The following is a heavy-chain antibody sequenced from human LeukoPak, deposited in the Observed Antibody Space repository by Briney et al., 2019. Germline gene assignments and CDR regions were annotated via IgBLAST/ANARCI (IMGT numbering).Heavy chain of an antibody. D-gene: IGHD4-17*01. V-gene: IGHV1-2*02. CDR2: INPNSGGT. Sequence: GASVKVSCKASGYTFTGYYIHWVRQAPGQGLEWMGWINPNSGGTNYAQKFQGRVTMTRDTSISTAYMELSRLRSDDTAVYYCARPGERDYGDYAWFDPWGQGTLVTVSS. CDR3: ARPGERDYGDYAWFDP. J-gene: IGHJ5*02. CDR1: GYTFTGYY.